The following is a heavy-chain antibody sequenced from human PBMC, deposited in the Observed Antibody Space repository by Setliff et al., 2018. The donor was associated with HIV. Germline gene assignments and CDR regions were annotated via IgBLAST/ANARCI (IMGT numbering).Heavy chain of an antibody. CDR3: ARDGIAARWALDY. CDR1: GFSFRSYE. V-gene: IGHV3-48*03. CDR2: IRSSGSDK. D-gene: IGHD6-6*01. Sequence: LRLSCAASGFSFRSYEMNWVRQAPGKGLEWVSYIRSSGSDKYYADSVKGRFTISRDNAKNSLYLQMNSLRAEDTAIYYCARDGIAARWALDYWGRGTLVTVSS. J-gene: IGHJ4*02.